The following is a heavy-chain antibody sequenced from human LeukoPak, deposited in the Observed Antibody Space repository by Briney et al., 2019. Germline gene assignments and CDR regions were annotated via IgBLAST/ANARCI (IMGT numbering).Heavy chain of an antibody. Sequence: GGSLRLSCAASGFTFSSSWMHWVRQAPGKGLVWVSRINGDGTTTNYADSAKGRFTISRDNAKNTLYLQMNSLRAEDTAVYYCARGVDNSYGYVFWGQGTLVTVSS. CDR2: INGDGTTT. J-gene: IGHJ4*02. CDR3: ARGVDNSYGYVF. CDR1: GFTFSSSW. D-gene: IGHD5-18*01. V-gene: IGHV3-74*01.